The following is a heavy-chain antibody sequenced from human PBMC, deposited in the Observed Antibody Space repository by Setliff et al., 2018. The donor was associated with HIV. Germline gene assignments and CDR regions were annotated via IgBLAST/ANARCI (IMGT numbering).Heavy chain of an antibody. Sequence: PSETLSLTCTVSGGSISSSSYYWGWIRQPPGKGLEWIGSIYYSGSTFQNPSLKSQVTISLDKSKNQFSLKLNSVTAADTAVYYCASGFYYDSSGYWPFDYWGQGTLVTVSS. CDR2: IYYSGST. CDR3: ASGFYYDSSGYWPFDY. J-gene: IGHJ4*02. D-gene: IGHD3-22*01. CDR1: GGSISSSSYY. V-gene: IGHV4-39*01.